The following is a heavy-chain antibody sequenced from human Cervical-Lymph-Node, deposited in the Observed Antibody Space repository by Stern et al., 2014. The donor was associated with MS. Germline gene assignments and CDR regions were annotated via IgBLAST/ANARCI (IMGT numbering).Heavy chain of an antibody. V-gene: IGHV1-69*01. D-gene: IGHD6-13*01. CDR1: GGTFSKFP. CDR2: LFPVFGTP. J-gene: IGHJ5*02. Sequence: VQLVESGAAVTKPGSSVKVSCKASGGTFSKFPSSWVRQAPGQGLEWMGWLFPVFGTPTYAQEFRGRVTITADVSTSTVYMELSSLRSDDTAVYYCALSSETSDRWYSLGYDLWGQGTLVTVSS. CDR3: ALSSETSDRWYSLGYDL.